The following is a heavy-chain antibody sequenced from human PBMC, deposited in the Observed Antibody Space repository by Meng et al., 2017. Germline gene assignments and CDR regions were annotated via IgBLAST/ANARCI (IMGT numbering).Heavy chain of an antibody. J-gene: IGHJ3*02. Sequence: SETLSLTCTVSGGSISSGGYYWSWIRQHPGKGREWIGYIYYSGSTYYNPSLKSLVTISVDTSKNQFSLKLSSVTAADTAVYYCARGSPYYDFWRGPDAFDIWGQGTMVTVSS. CDR2: IYYSGST. CDR3: ARGSPYYDFWRGPDAFDI. D-gene: IGHD3-3*01. CDR1: GGSISSGGYY. V-gene: IGHV4-31*01.